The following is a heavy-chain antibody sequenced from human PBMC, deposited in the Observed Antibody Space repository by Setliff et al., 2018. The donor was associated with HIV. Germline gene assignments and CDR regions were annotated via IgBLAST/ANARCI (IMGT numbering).Heavy chain of an antibody. D-gene: IGHD1-7*01. Sequence: SETLSLTCTVSAVSIGGYSWSWIRQSPGKGLEWIGSIYSTDTTNHNPSLESRVTIAVDKSKNQFSLKLNSVTAADTAVYYCARHGTWNSQRFHFDYWGQGTPVTVSS. CDR3: ARHGTWNSQRFHFDY. J-gene: IGHJ4*02. CDR2: IYSTDTT. CDR1: AVSIGGYS. V-gene: IGHV4-4*09.